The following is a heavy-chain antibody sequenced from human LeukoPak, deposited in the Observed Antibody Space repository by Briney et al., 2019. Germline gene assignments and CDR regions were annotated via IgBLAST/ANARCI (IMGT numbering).Heavy chain of an antibody. V-gene: IGHV3-30-3*02. CDR2: TLPDGITK. J-gene: IGHJ1*01. CDR3: AKTGPWGYSSSWSAEYFQH. Sequence: PGGSLRLSCAASGFTFNNYAMHWVRQAPGKGLEWVALTLPDGITKYYAASVKGRFTISRDNSKNTLYLQMNSLRAEDTAVYYCAKTGPWGYSSSWSAEYFQHWGQGTLVTVSS. CDR1: GFTFNNYA. D-gene: IGHD6-13*01.